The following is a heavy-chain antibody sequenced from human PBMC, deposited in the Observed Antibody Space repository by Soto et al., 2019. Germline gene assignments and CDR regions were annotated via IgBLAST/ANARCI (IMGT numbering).Heavy chain of an antibody. CDR3: VRDSARTFDY. CDR1: GFRFSAYW. D-gene: IGHD3-10*01. Sequence: EVHLVESGGGLVRPGGSLRLSCAASGFRFSAYWIHWVRQVPGKGLAWVSHISNDDHSATSADSLMGRFTISRDDAKNTVYRHMNSLRTDDTAVYSCVRDSARTFDYWGRGTLVTVSS. CDR2: ISNDDHSA. V-gene: IGHV3-74*01. J-gene: IGHJ4*01.